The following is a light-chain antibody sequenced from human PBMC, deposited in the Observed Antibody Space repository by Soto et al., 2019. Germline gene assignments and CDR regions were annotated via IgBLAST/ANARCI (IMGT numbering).Light chain of an antibody. V-gene: IGLV2-11*01. CDR3: CSYAGSYVYV. CDR1: SSDVGGYNY. Sequence: QSALTQPRSVSGSPGQSVTISCTGTSSDVGGYNYVSWYQQHPGKAPKLMIYDVSKRPSGLPDRFSGSKSGNTASLTISGRQAEDEADYYCCSYAGSYVYVFGTGTKLTVL. CDR2: DVS. J-gene: IGLJ1*01.